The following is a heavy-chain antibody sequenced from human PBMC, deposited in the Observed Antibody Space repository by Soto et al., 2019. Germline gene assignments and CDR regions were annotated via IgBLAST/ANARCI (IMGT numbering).Heavy chain of an antibody. CDR1: GYTFTSYG. D-gene: IGHD3-10*01. Sequence: QVQLVQSGAEVKKPGASVKVSCKASGYTFTSYGISWVRQAPGQGLKWMGWISAYNGNTNYAQKLQGRVTITTDTSTSTAYMELRSLRSDDTAVYYCARDLLYYYGSGSYYPYDYWGQGTLVTVSS. CDR3: ARDLLYYYGSGSYYPYDY. J-gene: IGHJ4*02. CDR2: ISAYNGNT. V-gene: IGHV1-18*01.